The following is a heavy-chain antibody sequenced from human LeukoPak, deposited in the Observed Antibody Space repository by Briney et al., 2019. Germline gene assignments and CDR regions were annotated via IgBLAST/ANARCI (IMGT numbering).Heavy chain of an antibody. CDR3: ARNYGGYDGTDY. V-gene: IGHV3-20*04. D-gene: IGHD5-12*01. CDR2: INWKGSTT. J-gene: IGHJ4*02. Sequence: GGSLRLSCAASGFTFDVYGMSWVRQAPGKGLEWVSGINWKGSTTAYADSVKGRFTISRDNAKNSLYLQMNSLRAEDTASYYCARNYGGYDGTDYWGQGTLATVSS. CDR1: GFTFDVYG.